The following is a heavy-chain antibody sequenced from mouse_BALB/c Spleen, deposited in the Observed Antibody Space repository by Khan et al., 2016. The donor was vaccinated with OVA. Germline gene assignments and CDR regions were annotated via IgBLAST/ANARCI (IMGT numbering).Heavy chain of an antibody. CDR1: GFNIKDYY. V-gene: IGHV14-1*02. CDR3: ARSGYFAWFGD. CDR2: IDPESDKN. Sequence: VQLQQSGAELVRPGALVKLSCKASGFNIKDYYMHWVKQRPEQGLEWLGWIDPESDKNIYEPMFQGQASITTDTSSNTAYLQISSLKAKDTVVSYCARSGYFAWFGDWGEGTMVTVSA. J-gene: IGHJ3*01.